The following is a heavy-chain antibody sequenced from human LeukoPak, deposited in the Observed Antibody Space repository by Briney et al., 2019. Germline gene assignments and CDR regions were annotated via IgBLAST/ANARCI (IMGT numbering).Heavy chain of an antibody. CDR1: GGSISSGSYY. V-gene: IGHV4-61*02. CDR3: ARDRDSSGWYGDYYYYMDV. J-gene: IGHJ6*03. CDR2: IYTSGST. D-gene: IGHD6-19*01. Sequence: SQSLSLTCTVSGGSISSGSYYWRWIRQPAGKGLEWIGRIYTSGSTNYNPSLKSRVTISVDTSKNQFSLKLISVIAADTAVYCCARDRDSSGWYGDYYYYMDVWGKGTTVTISS.